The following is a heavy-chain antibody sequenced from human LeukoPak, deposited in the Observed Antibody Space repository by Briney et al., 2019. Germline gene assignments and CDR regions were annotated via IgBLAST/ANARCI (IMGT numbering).Heavy chain of an antibody. CDR3: ARDGSGTYWAYYNWFDP. D-gene: IGHD3-10*01. Sequence: GASVKVSCKTSGYTFTDYYIHWVRQAPGQGLEWMGLMNPNSGNAGYAQKFQGRVTMTRNTSISTAYMELSNLRPEDTGVYYCARDGSGTYWAYYNWFDPWGQGTLVTVSS. V-gene: IGHV1-8*02. CDR1: GYTFTDYY. CDR2: MNPNSGNA. J-gene: IGHJ5*02.